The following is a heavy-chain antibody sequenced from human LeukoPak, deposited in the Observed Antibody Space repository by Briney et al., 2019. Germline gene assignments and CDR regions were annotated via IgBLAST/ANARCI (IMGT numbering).Heavy chain of an antibody. CDR3: ARGRYSNRGFDY. CDR1: GYTFTSYD. J-gene: IGHJ4*02. V-gene: IGHV1-8*01. D-gene: IGHD5-12*01. CDR2: MNPNSGNT. Sequence: ASVKVSCKASGYTFTSYDINWVRQATGQGLEWMGWMNPNSGNTGYAQKFQGRVTMTRNTSISTAYMELSSLRSEDTAVYYCARGRYSNRGFDYWGQGTLVTASS.